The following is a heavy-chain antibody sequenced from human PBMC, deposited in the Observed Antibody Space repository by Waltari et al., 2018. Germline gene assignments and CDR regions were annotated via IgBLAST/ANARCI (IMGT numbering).Heavy chain of an antibody. CDR1: GGTFSSYA. D-gene: IGHD6-13*01. J-gene: IGHJ5*02. CDR2: IIPIFDTT. CDR3: LIAAAGTNWFDP. Sequence: QVQLAQSGAEVKKPGSSVKVSCKASGGTFSSYAISWVRQAPGQGLELMGGIIPIFDTTHYAQKFRDRVTVTADESTSTAYMELHSLRSEDTAVYYCLIAAAGTNWFDPWGQGTLVIVSS. V-gene: IGHV1-69*01.